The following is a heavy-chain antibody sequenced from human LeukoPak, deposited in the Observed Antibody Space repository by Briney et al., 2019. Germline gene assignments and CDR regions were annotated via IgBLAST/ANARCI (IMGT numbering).Heavy chain of an antibody. Sequence: GGSLRLSCAASGFTFSSYAMSWVRQAPGKGLEWVSAISGSGGSTYYADSVKGRFTISRDNSKNTLYLQMNSLRAEDTAVYYCAKAYRRITIFGVVIKRPDYYYYGMDVWGQGTTVTVSS. V-gene: IGHV3-23*01. D-gene: IGHD3-3*01. CDR2: ISGSGGST. CDR1: GFTFSSYA. CDR3: AKAYRRITIFGVVIKRPDYYYYGMDV. J-gene: IGHJ6*02.